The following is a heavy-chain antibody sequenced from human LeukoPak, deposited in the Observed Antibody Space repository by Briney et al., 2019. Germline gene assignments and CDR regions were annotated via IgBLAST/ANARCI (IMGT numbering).Heavy chain of an antibody. CDR1: GFTFNRYA. Sequence: GRSLRLSCAASGFTFNRYAMHWVRQAPGKGLEWVAFIWYDGSNKYYADSVKGRFTVSRDNSKNTLYLQMNSLRAEDTAVYYCAKDERGYYDSSGFFGAIDYWGQGSLVPVSS. V-gene: IGHV3-33*06. CDR2: IWYDGSNK. CDR3: AKDERGYYDSSGFFGAIDY. D-gene: IGHD3-22*01. J-gene: IGHJ4*02.